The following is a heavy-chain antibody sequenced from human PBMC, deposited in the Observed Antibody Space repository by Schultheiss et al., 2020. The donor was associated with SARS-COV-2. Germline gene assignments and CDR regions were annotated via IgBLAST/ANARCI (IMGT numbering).Heavy chain of an antibody. CDR2: IYYSGST. D-gene: IGHD6-13*01. J-gene: IGHJ2*01. V-gene: IGHV4-34*01. CDR1: GGSFSGYY. CDR3: ARELPGIAAAGMGARSKDWYFDL. Sequence: SQTLSLTCAVYGGSFSGYYWSWIRQPPGKGLEWIGYIYYSGSTYYNPSLKSRVTISVDTSKNQFSLKLSSVTAADTAVYYCARELPGIAAAGMGARSKDWYFDLWGRGTLVTVSS.